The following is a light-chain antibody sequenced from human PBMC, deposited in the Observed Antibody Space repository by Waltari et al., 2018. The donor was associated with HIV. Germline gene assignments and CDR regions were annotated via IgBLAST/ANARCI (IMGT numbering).Light chain of an antibody. CDR2: KAS. Sequence: DIQMTQSPSTLSASVGDRVSITCRASQNINRWLAWYQQKPGKAPKLLIYKASSLESGVPSRFSGSKSGTEFTLTISSLQPDDFATYYCQQYNSDSTFGQGTKVEIK. J-gene: IGKJ1*01. V-gene: IGKV1-5*03. CDR1: QNINRW. CDR3: QQYNSDST.